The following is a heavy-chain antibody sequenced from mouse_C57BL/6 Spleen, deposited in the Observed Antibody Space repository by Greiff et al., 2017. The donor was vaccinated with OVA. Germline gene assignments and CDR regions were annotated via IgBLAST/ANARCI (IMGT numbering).Heavy chain of an antibody. CDR2: ISSGSSTI. V-gene: IGHV5-17*01. J-gene: IGHJ4*01. CDR1: GFTFSDYG. CDR3: ARDGSSPHYAMDY. D-gene: IGHD1-1*01. Sequence: EVQLQESGGGLVKPGGSLKLSCAASGFTFSDYGMHWVRQAPEKGLEWVAYISSGSSTIYYADTVKGRFTISRDNAKNTLFLQMTSLRSEDTAMYYCARDGSSPHYAMDYWGQGTSVTVSS.